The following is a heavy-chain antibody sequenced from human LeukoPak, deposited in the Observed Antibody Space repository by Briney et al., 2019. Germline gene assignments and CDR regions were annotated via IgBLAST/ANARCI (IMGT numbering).Heavy chain of an antibody. V-gene: IGHV4-4*07. J-gene: IGHJ5*02. D-gene: IGHD4-17*01. CDR1: GGSISSYY. CDR2: IYASGST. CDR3: AKDRADGDYFRSFDP. Sequence: SETLSLTCSVSGGSISSYYWSWIRQPAGEGLEWIGRIYASGSTNYNPSLKSRVSMSVDTSKNQFSLKLSSVTAADTAVYYCAKDRADGDYFRSFDPWGQGTLVTVSS.